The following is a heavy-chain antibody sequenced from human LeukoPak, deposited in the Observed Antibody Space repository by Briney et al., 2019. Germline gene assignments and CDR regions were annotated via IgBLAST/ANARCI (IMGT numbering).Heavy chain of an antibody. CDR2: MYYSGST. CDR3: ARPYYYDSRIDP. J-gene: IGHJ5*02. D-gene: IGHD3-22*01. Sequence: SQTLSPTCTVSGGSISSGDYYWSWIRQPPGKGLEWIAYMYYSGSTYYNPSLKSRVTMSADTSKNQLSLKLSSVTAADTAVYYCARPYYYDSRIDPWGQGILVTVSS. V-gene: IGHV4-30-4*01. CDR1: GGSISSGDYY.